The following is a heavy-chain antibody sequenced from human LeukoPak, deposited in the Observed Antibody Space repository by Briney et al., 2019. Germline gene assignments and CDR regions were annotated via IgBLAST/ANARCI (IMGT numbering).Heavy chain of an antibody. CDR2: MNPNSGNT. J-gene: IGHJ6*03. Sequence: ASVKVSCKASGYTFTSYDLNWVRQATGQGLEWMGWMNPNSGNTGYAQKFQGRVTITRNTSISTAYMELSSLRSEDTAVYYCARGPLAAAGRAQYYYYYYMDVWGKGTTVTVSS. CDR3: ARGPLAAAGRAQYYYYYYMDV. CDR1: GYTFTSYD. V-gene: IGHV1-8*03. D-gene: IGHD6-13*01.